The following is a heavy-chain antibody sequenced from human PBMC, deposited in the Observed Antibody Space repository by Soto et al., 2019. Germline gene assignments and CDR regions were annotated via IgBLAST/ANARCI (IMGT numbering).Heavy chain of an antibody. CDR1: GGSISSYY. D-gene: IGHD3-22*01. Sequence: SETLSLTCTVSGGSISSYYWSWIRQPPGKGLEWIGYIYYSGSTNYNPPLKSRVTISVDTSKNQFSLKLSSVTAADTAVYYCARDSDSSGYSPWWYLDLWGRGTLVTVSS. V-gene: IGHV4-59*01. J-gene: IGHJ2*01. CDR3: ARDSDSSGYSPWWYLDL. CDR2: IYYSGST.